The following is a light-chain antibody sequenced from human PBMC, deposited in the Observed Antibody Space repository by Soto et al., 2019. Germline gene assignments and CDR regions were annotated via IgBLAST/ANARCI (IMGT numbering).Light chain of an antibody. CDR1: SSNIGSNY. J-gene: IGLJ3*02. Sequence: QSVLTQPPSASGTPGQRVTISCSGSSSNIGSNYVYWYQQLPGTAPKLLIYSPNQRPSGVPDRISGSKSGTSASLVISGLRSEDEADYYCATWDDSLSGPVFGGGTKVTVL. CDR3: ATWDDSLSGPV. CDR2: SPN. V-gene: IGLV1-47*02.